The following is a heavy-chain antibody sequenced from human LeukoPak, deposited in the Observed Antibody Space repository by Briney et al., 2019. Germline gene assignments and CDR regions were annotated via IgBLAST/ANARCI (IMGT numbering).Heavy chain of an antibody. CDR3: ARNYEQQAFDY. Sequence: SVKVSCKASGGTFSSYAISWVRPAPGQGLEWMGRIIPILGIANYAQKFQGRVTITADKSTSTAYMELSSLRSEDTAVYYCARNYEQQAFDYWGQGTLVTVSS. CDR1: GGTFSSYA. D-gene: IGHD6-13*01. CDR2: IIPILGIA. J-gene: IGHJ4*02. V-gene: IGHV1-69*04.